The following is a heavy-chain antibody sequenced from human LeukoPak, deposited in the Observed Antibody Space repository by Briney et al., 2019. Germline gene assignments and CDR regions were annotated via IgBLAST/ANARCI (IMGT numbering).Heavy chain of an antibody. Sequence: KPSETLSLTCAVYGGSFSDYYWSWIRQPPGKGLEWIGEINHSGSTNYNPSLKSRVTISVDTSKNQFSLKLSSVTAADTAVYYCALIPQAARPRLNYYYYGMDVWGQGTTVTVSS. CDR2: INHSGST. V-gene: IGHV4-34*01. J-gene: IGHJ6*02. CDR3: ALIPQAARPRLNYYYYGMDV. CDR1: GGSFSDYY. D-gene: IGHD6-6*01.